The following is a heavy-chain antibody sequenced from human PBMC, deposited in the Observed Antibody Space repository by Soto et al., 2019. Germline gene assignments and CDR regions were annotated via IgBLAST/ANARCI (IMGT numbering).Heavy chain of an antibody. CDR1: GFTFSSYG. Sequence: GGSLRLSCAASGFTFSSYGMHWVRQAPGKGLEWVAVISYDGSNKYYADSVKGRFTISRDNSKNTLYLQMNSLRAEDTAVYYCAKGLRWELLHDAFDIWGQGTMVTVSS. V-gene: IGHV3-30*18. J-gene: IGHJ3*02. CDR3: AKGLRWELLHDAFDI. CDR2: ISYDGSNK. D-gene: IGHD1-26*01.